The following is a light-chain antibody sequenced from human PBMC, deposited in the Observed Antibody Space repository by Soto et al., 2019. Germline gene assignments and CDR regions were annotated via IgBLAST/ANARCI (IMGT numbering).Light chain of an antibody. Sequence: QSVLTQPPSVSAAPGQEVTISCSGSSSNIGNNYVSWYQQLPGTAPKLLIFENNKRPSGIPDRFSGSTSGMSATLGITGLQTGDEADYYCGTWDDSLSAGVFGGGTKLTVL. J-gene: IGLJ2*01. CDR3: GTWDDSLSAGV. CDR1: SSNIGNNY. CDR2: ENN. V-gene: IGLV1-51*02.